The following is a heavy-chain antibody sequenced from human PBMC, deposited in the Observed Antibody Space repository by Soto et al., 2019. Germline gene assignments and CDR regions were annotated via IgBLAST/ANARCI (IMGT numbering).Heavy chain of an antibody. CDR3: ARAPNPYSSSSGWFDP. J-gene: IGHJ5*02. Sequence: GASVKVSCKASGYTFTGYYMHWLRQAPGQGLEWMGWINPNSGGTNYAQKFQGRVTMTRDTSISTAYMELSRLRSDDTAVYYCARAPNPYSSSSGWFDPWGQGTLVTVS. CDR2: INPNSGGT. D-gene: IGHD6-6*01. V-gene: IGHV1-2*02. CDR1: GYTFTGYY.